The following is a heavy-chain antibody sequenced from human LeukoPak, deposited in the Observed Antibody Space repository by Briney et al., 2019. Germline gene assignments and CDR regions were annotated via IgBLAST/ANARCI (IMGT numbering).Heavy chain of an antibody. CDR1: GGTFSSYA. V-gene: IGHV1-69*05. J-gene: IGHJ4*02. CDR2: IIPIFGTA. CDR3: ARDGKRSPRDFWSGYHDC. Sequence: SSVKVSRKASGGTFSSYAISWVRQAPGQGLEWMGRIIPIFGTANYAQKFQGRVTITTDESTSTAYMELSSLRSEDTAVYYCARDGKRSPRDFWSGYHDCWGQGTLVTVSS. D-gene: IGHD3-3*01.